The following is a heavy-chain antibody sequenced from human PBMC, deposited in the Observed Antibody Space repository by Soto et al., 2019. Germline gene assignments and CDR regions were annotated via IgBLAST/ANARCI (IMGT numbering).Heavy chain of an antibody. CDR1: GFTFSSYS. J-gene: IGHJ3*02. CDR3: ARDSNPYYYDSSGYKGAFDI. D-gene: IGHD3-22*01. CDR2: ISSSSSYI. V-gene: IGHV3-21*01. Sequence: GGSLRLSCAASGFTFSSYSMNWVRQAPGKGLEWVSSISSSSSYIYYADSVKGRFTISRDNAKNSLYLQMNSLRAEDTAVYYCARDSNPYYYDSSGYKGAFDIWGQGTMVTVS.